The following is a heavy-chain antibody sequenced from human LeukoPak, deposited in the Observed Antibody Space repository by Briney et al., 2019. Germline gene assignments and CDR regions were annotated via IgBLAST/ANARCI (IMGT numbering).Heavy chain of an antibody. J-gene: IGHJ4*02. D-gene: IGHD4-17*01. Sequence: GGSLRLSCAVSGFTFSSYSMNWVRQAPGKGLEWVSYISSSGSTIYYADSVKGRFTISRDNAKNSLYLQMNSLRAEDTAVYYCARDHMTTVTTWDYWGQGTLVTVSS. CDR3: ARDHMTTVTTWDY. CDR2: ISSSGSTI. V-gene: IGHV3-48*04. CDR1: GFTFSSYS.